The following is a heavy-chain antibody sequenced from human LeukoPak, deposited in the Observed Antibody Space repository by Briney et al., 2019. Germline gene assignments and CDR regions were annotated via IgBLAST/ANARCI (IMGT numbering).Heavy chain of an antibody. Sequence: SQTLSLTCAISGDSVSSNSAAWNWVRQSPSRGLEWLGRTYYRSKWYNDYAVSVKSRITINPDTSKNQFSLQLNSVTPEDTAVYYCARDLRSGEGIAYYYYYGMDVWGQGTTVTVSS. J-gene: IGHJ6*02. CDR2: TYYRSKWYN. CDR1: GDSVSSNSAA. D-gene: IGHD6-13*01. CDR3: ARDLRSGEGIAYYYYYGMDV. V-gene: IGHV6-1*01.